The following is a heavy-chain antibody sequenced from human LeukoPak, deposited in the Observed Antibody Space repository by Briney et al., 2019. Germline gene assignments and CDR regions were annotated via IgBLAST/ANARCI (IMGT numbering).Heavy chain of an antibody. CDR1: GYSFTSYW. V-gene: IGHV5-51*01. Sequence: GESLKISCKGSGYSFTSYWIGWVRQMPGKGLEWMGIIYPGDPDTRYSPSFQGQVTISADKSISTAYLQWSSLKASDTAMYYCARRAPDYGDYDSFDYWGQGTLVTVSS. J-gene: IGHJ4*02. D-gene: IGHD4-17*01. CDR2: IYPGDPDT. CDR3: ARRAPDYGDYDSFDY.